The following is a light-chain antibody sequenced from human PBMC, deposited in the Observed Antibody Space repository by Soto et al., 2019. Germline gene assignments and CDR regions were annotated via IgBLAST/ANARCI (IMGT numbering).Light chain of an antibody. CDR3: QQFNSYAIFT. CDR2: AAS. J-gene: IGKJ3*01. Sequence: DIQMTQSPSSLAASVGDRVTITCRASQGIRNYLVWYQQKPGKPPKPLIYAASTLQSGVPSRFSGSGSGTHFTLTISSLQPEDFATYYCQQFNSYAIFTFGPGTKVDIK. V-gene: IGKV1-27*01. CDR1: QGIRNY.